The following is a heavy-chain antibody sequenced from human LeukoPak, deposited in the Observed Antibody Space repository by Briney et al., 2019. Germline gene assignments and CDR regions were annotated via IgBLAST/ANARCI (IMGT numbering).Heavy chain of an antibody. V-gene: IGHV1-18*01. CDR1: GYTFTIYG. CDR2: ISAYNGNT. Sequence: VASVTVSFTASGYTFTIYGISWVRQAPGQGREWMGWISAYNGNTNYAQKLQGRVTMTTDTSTSTAYMELRSLRSDDTAVYYCARDPWGYSGYVLGSDAFDIWGQGTMVTVSS. D-gene: IGHD5-12*01. J-gene: IGHJ3*02. CDR3: ARDPWGYSGYVLGSDAFDI.